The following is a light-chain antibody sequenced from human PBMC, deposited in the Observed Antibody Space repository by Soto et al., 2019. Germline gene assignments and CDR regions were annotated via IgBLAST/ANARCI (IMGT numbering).Light chain of an antibody. Sequence: QSALTQPASVSASPGQSITISCTATSNDVGFSEFVSWYQQQPGKSPQVLVYEGTKRPSGVSLRFSGSHSVNAASLTISDIHIEDEADYYCCSCATSGVVFGGGTKLTVL. CDR2: EGT. CDR3: CSCATSGVV. J-gene: IGLJ2*01. CDR1: SNDVGFSEF. V-gene: IGLV2-23*01.